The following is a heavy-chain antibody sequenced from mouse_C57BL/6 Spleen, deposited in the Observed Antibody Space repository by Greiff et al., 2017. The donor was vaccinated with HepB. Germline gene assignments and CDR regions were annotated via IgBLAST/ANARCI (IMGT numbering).Heavy chain of an antibody. CDR3: ARRNYYGSSYGFDY. J-gene: IGHJ2*01. CDR1: GFTFSSYG. Sequence: EVKLMESGGDLVKPGGSLKLSCAASGFTFSSYGMSWVRQTPDKRLEWVATISSGGSYTYYPDSVKGRFTISRDTAKNTLYLQMSSLKSEDTAMYYCARRNYYGSSYGFDYWGQGTTLTVSS. V-gene: IGHV5-6*02. D-gene: IGHD1-1*01. CDR2: ISSGGSYT.